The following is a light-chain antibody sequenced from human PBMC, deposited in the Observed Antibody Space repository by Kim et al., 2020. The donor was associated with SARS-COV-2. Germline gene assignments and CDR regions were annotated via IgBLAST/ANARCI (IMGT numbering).Light chain of an antibody. CDR2: AAS. V-gene: IGKV1-27*01. J-gene: IGKJ1*01. CDR1: QDIANS. Sequence: ASVGDRDTITCRASQDIANSLAWHQQKPGKVPKVLIYAASTLQSGVPSRFSGSGSGTEFTLTIGSLQTEDVATYYCQKYNSAPWTFGPGTKVDIK. CDR3: QKYNSAPWT.